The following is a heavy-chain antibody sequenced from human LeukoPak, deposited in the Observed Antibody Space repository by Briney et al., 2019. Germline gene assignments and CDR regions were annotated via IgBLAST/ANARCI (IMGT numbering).Heavy chain of an antibody. D-gene: IGHD6-19*01. CDR2: ISGSGSTI. CDR1: GFTLSSYS. J-gene: IGHJ4*02. Sequence: WGTLRLSCAASGFTLSSYSMDWVRQAPGQGLEWVSYISGSGSTIYYADSVKGRFTISRDNAQNSLYLQMSSLRDEDTAVYYCARGWLTNTFDYWGQGTLVTVSS. CDR3: ARGWLTNTFDY. V-gene: IGHV3-48*02.